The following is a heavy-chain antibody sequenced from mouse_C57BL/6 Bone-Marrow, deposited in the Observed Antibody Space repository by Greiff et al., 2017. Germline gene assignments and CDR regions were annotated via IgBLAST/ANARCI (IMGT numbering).Heavy chain of an antibody. Sequence: EVQLQQSGAELVKPGASVKLSCTASGFNFKDYYIHWVKQRAEQGLEWIGRIDPEDGETKYAPKFQDKATITADTSSNTAYLQLSSLTSEDTAVDYCTRSLIYYGTNYWGQGTTLTVSS. V-gene: IGHV14-2*01. J-gene: IGHJ2*01. D-gene: IGHD1-1*01. CDR2: IDPEDGET. CDR1: GFNFKDYY. CDR3: TRSLIYYGTNY.